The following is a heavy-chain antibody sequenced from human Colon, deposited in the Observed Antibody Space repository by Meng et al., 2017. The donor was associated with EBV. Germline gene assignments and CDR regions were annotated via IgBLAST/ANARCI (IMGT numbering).Heavy chain of an antibody. D-gene: IGHD2-21*02. V-gene: IGHV4-4*02. CDR3: ARVGAYCGGDCYHPR. Sequence: QVRLQWSGPGLGKPSGTLSLTCAVSGGSLISRNWWSWVRQPPGKGLEWIGEIYHSGSTNYNPSLKSRVTISVDESKNQFSLRLSSVTAADTAVYYCARVGAYCGGDCYHPRWGQGTLVTVSS. J-gene: IGHJ4*02. CDR2: IYHSGST. CDR1: GGSLISRNW.